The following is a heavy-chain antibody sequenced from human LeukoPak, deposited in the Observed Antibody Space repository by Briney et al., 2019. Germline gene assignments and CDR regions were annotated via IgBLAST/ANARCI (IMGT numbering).Heavy chain of an antibody. CDR3: AKGDCSSTSCYTSPFDY. V-gene: IGHV3-23*01. Sequence: GGSLRLSCAASGFTFSSYAMSWVRQAPGKGLEWVSAISGSGGSTYYADSVKGRFTISRDNSKNTLYLQMDSLRAEDTAVYYCAKGDCSSTSCYTSPFDYWGQGTLVTVSS. CDR1: GFTFSSYA. D-gene: IGHD2-2*02. CDR2: ISGSGGST. J-gene: IGHJ4*02.